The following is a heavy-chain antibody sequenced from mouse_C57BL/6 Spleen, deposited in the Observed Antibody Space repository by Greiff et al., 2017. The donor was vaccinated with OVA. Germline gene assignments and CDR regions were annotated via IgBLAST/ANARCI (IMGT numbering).Heavy chain of an antibody. CDR2: TFYSGIT. D-gene: IGHD1-1*01. V-gene: IGHV3-3*01. CDR1: GFSINSDCY. J-gene: IGHJ1*03. Sequence: EVQLVESGPSLVRPSQTLSLTCTVTGFSINSDCYWIWIRQFPGNKLEYIGYTFYSGITYYNPSLESRTYITRDTSKNQFSLKLSSVTTEDTATYYCARGLPYGSSYDWYFDVWGTGTTVTVSS. CDR3: ARGLPYGSSYDWYFDV.